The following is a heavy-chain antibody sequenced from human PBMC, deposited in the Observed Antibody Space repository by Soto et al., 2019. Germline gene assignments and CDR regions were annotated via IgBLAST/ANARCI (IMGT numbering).Heavy chain of an antibody. CDR3: ARDRNPSRPQYRDNPMGFFDY. J-gene: IGHJ4*02. D-gene: IGHD3-10*01. V-gene: IGHV1-46*01. CDR1: GYTFTSYF. CDR2: IDPSGGTT. Sequence: GASVKVSCKASGYTFTSYFIHWVRQAPGQGLEWMGIIDPSGGTTSYAQKFQGRVTMTRDTSTSTLYMELRTLRSEDTAVFFCARDRNPSRPQYRDNPMGFFDYWGQGSLVTVSS.